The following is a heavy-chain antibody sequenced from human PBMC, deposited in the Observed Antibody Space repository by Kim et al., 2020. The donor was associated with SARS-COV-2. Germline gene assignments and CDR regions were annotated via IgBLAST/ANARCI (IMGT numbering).Heavy chain of an antibody. Sequence: SETLSLTCTVSGGSISSSSYYWGWIRQPPGKGLEWIGSIYYSGSTYYNPSLKSRVTISVDTSKNQFSLKLSSVTAADTAVYYCARDVIPYYYDSSGYKQGYWGQGTLVTVSS. CDR2: IYYSGST. J-gene: IGHJ4*02. V-gene: IGHV4-39*07. CDR3: ARDVIPYYYDSSGYKQGY. CDR1: GGSISSSSYY. D-gene: IGHD3-22*01.